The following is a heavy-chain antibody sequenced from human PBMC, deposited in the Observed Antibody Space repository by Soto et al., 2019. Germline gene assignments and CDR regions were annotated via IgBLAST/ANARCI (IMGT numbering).Heavy chain of an antibody. Sequence: GGSLRLSCAASGFTFSSYSMNWVRQAPGKGLEWVSSISSSSSYIYYADSVKGRFTISRDNAKNSLYLQMNSLRAEDTAVYYCARDSPSSYGSGSHYFDYWGQGTLVTVSS. V-gene: IGHV3-21*01. CDR2: ISSSSSYI. D-gene: IGHD3-10*01. J-gene: IGHJ4*02. CDR1: GFTFSSYS. CDR3: ARDSPSSYGSGSHYFDY.